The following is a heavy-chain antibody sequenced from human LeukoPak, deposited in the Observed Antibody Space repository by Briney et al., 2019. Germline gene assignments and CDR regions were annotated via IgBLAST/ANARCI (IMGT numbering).Heavy chain of an antibody. D-gene: IGHD2-15*01. J-gene: IGHJ4*02. CDR1: GFTFSSYA. CDR2: ISGSGSST. Sequence: GGSLRLSCAASGFTFSSYAMSWVRQARGKGLEWVSAISGSGSSTYYAHSVEGRFTISRDNSKNTRYLQVNSLRAEDTAVYYCASHCSGGSCYFWGQGTLVSVSS. CDR3: ASHCSGGSCYF. V-gene: IGHV3-23*01.